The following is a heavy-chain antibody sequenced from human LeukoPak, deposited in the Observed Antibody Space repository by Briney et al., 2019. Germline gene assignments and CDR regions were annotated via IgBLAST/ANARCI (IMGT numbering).Heavy chain of an antibody. J-gene: IGHJ1*01. Sequence: GGSLRLSCAASGFTFSRYGMNWVRQAPGKGLEWVSYISSSSITTYYADSVKGRFTISRDNAKNSLYLQMNSLRAEDTAVYYCARGTGIAVEYFQHWGQGTLVTVSS. CDR1: GFTFSRYG. D-gene: IGHD6-19*01. CDR2: ISSSSITT. CDR3: ARGTGIAVEYFQH. V-gene: IGHV3-48*01.